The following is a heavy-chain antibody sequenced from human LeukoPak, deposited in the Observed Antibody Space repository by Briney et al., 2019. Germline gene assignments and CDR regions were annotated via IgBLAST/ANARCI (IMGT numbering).Heavy chain of an antibody. Sequence: AGGSLRLSCAASGFTFSNYAMSRVRQAPGKGLNWVSAVTGSGGTTYYADSVRGRFTISRDNSKNTLYLQMNSLRAEDTAVYYCTKDRVGASPHDAFDIWGQGTMVTVSS. CDR2: VTGSGGTT. D-gene: IGHD1-26*01. CDR1: GFTFSNYA. V-gene: IGHV3-23*01. J-gene: IGHJ3*02. CDR3: TKDRVGASPHDAFDI.